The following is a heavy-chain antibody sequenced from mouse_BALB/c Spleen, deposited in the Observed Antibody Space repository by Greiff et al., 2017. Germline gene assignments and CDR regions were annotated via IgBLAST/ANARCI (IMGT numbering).Heavy chain of an antibody. CDR2: IAPGSGST. Sequence: DLVKPGASVKLSCKASGYSFTSYWINWIKQRPGQGLEWIGRIAPGSGSTYYNEMFKGKATLTVDTSSSTAYIQLSSLSSEDSAVYFCARDDDYYAMDYWGQGTSVTVSS. CDR1: GYSFTSYW. V-gene: IGHV1S41*01. J-gene: IGHJ4*01. CDR3: ARDDDYYAMDY.